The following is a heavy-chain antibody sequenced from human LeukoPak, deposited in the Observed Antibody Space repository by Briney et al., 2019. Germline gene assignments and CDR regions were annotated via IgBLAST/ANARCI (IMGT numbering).Heavy chain of an antibody. V-gene: IGHV3-7*01. J-gene: IGHJ4*02. CDR2: IKQDGSEK. Sequence: GGSLRLSCAASGFTFSSYWMSWVRQAPGKGLEWVANIKQDGSEKYYVDSVKGLFTISRDNAKNSLYLQMNSLRAEDTAVYYCARAGALWFGESYHYWGQGTLVTVSS. D-gene: IGHD3-10*01. CDR1: GFTFSSYW. CDR3: ARAGALWFGESYHY.